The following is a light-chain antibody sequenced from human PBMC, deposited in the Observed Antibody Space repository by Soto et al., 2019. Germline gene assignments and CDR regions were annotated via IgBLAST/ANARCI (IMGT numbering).Light chain of an antibody. V-gene: IGKV3-20*01. J-gene: IGKJ4*01. CDR1: QSVSSSY. Sequence: EIVLTQSPGTLSLSPGERATLSCRASQSVSSSYLAWYQQKPGQAPRLLIYGASSRATGIPDRFSGSGSGTDFTLTIRRLEPEDFAVYYCQQYGSTSATFGGGTKVEIK. CDR3: QQYGSTSAT. CDR2: GAS.